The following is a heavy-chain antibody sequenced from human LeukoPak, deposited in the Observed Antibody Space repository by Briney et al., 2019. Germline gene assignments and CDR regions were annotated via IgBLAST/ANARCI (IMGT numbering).Heavy chain of an antibody. J-gene: IGHJ5*02. D-gene: IGHD1-26*01. CDR2: IQYDGRKQ. V-gene: IGHV3-30*02. Sequence: PGGSLRLSCAASGFTFSDYGMRWVRQAPGNGLGWVAFIQYDGRKQVYADAVKSRFTISRDNGKNTLYLQMNSLGAEDTAVYYCAKDQAGAWGQGTRVTVSS. CDR1: GFTFSDYG. CDR3: AKDQAGA.